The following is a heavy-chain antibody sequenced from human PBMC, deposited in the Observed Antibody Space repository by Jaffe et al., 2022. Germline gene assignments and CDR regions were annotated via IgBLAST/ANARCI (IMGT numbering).Heavy chain of an antibody. CDR1: GFTFGDYA. V-gene: IGHV3-49*03. D-gene: IGHD3-3*01. CDR3: TRAWYYDFWSGYPYYFDY. CDR2: IRSKAYGGTT. Sequence: EVQLVESGGGLVQPGRSLRLSCTASGFTFGDYAMSWFRQAPGKGLEWVGFIRSKAYGGTTEYAASVKGRFTISRDDSKSIAYLQMNSLKTEDTAVYYCTRAWYYDFWSGYPYYFDYWGQGTLVTVSS. J-gene: IGHJ4*02.